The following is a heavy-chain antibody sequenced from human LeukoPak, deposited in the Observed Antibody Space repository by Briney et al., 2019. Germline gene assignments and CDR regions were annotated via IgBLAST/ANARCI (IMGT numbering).Heavy chain of an antibody. V-gene: IGHV4-39*07. J-gene: IGHJ3*02. Sequence: SETLSLTCTVSGDSISSNNYFWGWICLPPGKGLEWIGEISYNGNTYYNPSLKSRVTISVDTSKNQFSLKLSSVTAADTAVYYCARESSAGNDAFDIWGQGTMVTVSS. CDR3: ARESSAGNDAFDI. D-gene: IGHD4-23*01. CDR2: ISYNGNT. CDR1: GDSISSNNYF.